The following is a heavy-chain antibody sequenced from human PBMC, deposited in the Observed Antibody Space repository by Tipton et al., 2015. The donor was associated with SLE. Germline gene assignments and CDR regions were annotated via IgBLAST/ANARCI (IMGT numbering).Heavy chain of an antibody. CDR3: ARDFWSGYRPWYYYYMDV. V-gene: IGHV3-30*19. D-gene: IGHD3-3*01. Sequence: SLRLSCAASGFTFTYYAMHWVRQAPGKGLEWVAVISYDGSNKYYADSVKGRFTISRDNSKNTLYLQMNSLRAEDTAVYYCARDFWSGYRPWYYYYMDVWGKGTTVTVSS. CDR2: ISYDGSNK. J-gene: IGHJ6*03. CDR1: GFTFTYYA.